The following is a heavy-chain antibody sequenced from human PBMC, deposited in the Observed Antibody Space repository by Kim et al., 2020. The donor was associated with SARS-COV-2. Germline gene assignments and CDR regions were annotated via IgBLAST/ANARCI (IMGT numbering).Heavy chain of an antibody. J-gene: IGHJ6*02. V-gene: IGHV4-39*01. CDR3: ARHNGRRYYYGMDV. D-gene: IGHD3-16*02. Sequence: NPARQSRVTISVDTSKNQFSLKLSSVTAADTAVYYCARHNGRRYYYGMDVWGQGTTVTVSS.